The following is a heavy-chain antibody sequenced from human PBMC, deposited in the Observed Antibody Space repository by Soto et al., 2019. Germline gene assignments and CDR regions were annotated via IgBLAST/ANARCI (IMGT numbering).Heavy chain of an antibody. CDR3: ARDREADYNFYYGMDV. V-gene: IGHV4-4*07. D-gene: IGHD1-26*01. CDR1: GADINTYS. J-gene: IGHJ6*02. Sequence: TLSLTCSVSGADINTYSWTWIRQPAGKGLEWIGRIYTSASINYNPSLKGRVTLSVDTSTNQVSLRLASVTAADTAIYYCARDREADYNFYYGMDVWGQGTTVTVSS. CDR2: IYTSASI.